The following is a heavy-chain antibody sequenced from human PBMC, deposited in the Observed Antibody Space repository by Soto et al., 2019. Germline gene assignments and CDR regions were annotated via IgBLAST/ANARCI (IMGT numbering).Heavy chain of an antibody. J-gene: IGHJ6*02. V-gene: IGHV3-30-3*01. D-gene: IGHD3-9*01. CDR2: ISYDGSNK. Sequence: LRLSCAASGFTFSSYAMHWVRQAPGKGLEWVAVISYDGSNKYYADSVKGRFTISRDNSKNTLYLQMNSLRAEDTAVYYCARDRRYDILTVDGMDVWGQGTTVTVSS. CDR1: GFTFSSYA. CDR3: ARDRRYDILTVDGMDV.